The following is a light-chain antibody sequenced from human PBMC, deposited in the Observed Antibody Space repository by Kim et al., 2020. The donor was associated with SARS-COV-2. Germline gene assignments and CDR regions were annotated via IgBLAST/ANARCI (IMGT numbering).Light chain of an antibody. Sequence: SYELTQPLSVSVALGQTASITCGGNNIEKKNVHWYQQTPGQAPILVMYMDSKRPSGIPERLSGSNSGNTATLTISRAQAWDEADYYCQVWGSVSVVFGGG. J-gene: IGLJ2*01. CDR1: NIEKKN. V-gene: IGLV3-9*01. CDR2: MDS. CDR3: QVWGSVSVV.